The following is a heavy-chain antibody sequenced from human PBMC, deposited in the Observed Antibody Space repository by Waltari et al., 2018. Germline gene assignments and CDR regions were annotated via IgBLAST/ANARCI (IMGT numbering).Heavy chain of an antibody. V-gene: IGHV3-53*01. Sequence: EVQLVESGGNLIQPGGSLRLSCAASGFTVRTNFISWVRQAPGKGLGGGSIIYSGGNTYYAGSVKGRFTISRDNYKNMVYLEMNSLRAEDTAVYYCAKQSPSYTRGWYPLESWGPGTLVTVSP. J-gene: IGHJ4*02. CDR2: IYSGGNT. CDR3: AKQSPSYTRGWYPLES. CDR1: GFTVRTNF. D-gene: IGHD6-19*01.